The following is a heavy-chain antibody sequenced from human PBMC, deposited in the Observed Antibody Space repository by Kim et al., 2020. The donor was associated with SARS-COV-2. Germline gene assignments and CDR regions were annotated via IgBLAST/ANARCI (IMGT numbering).Heavy chain of an antibody. CDR3: ARDDLSTTEGTMDV. CDR1: GFTFGSYA. CDR2: ISRDGSNK. D-gene: IGHD1-1*01. Sequence: GGSLRLSCAASGFTFGSYAIHWVRQAPGKGLEWVAVISRDGSNKYYADSVKGRFTISRDNSKNTLYMQVNSLTAEDTAVYFCARDDLSTTEGTMDVWGQGTTVIVSS. V-gene: IGHV3-30*04. J-gene: IGHJ6*02.